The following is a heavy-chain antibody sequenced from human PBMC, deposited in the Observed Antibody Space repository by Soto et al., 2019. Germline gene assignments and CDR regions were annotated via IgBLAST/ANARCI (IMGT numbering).Heavy chain of an antibody. CDR1: GYTFTSYG. D-gene: IGHD2-15*01. CDR3: ARSDIVVVVAAIDY. V-gene: IGHV1-18*01. Sequence: GASVKVSCKSSGYTFTSYGISWVRQAPGQGLEWMGWISAYNGNTNYAQKLQGRVTMTTDTSTSTAYMELRSLRSDDTAVYYCARSDIVVVVAAIDYWGQGTLVTVSS. CDR2: ISAYNGNT. J-gene: IGHJ4*02.